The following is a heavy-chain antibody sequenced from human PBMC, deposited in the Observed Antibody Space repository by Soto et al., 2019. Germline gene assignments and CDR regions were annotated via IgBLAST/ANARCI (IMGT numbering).Heavy chain of an antibody. CDR1: GGSISGYY. CDR3: ARDWDGGTYYGHWFDP. CDR2: IYYSGGT. Sequence: SETLSLTCTVSGGSISGYYWSWIRQSPGKGLEWIGYIYYSGGTNYNPSLRSRVTILVDTSKNQFSLKLSSVTAADTAVYFCARDWDGGTYYGHWFDPWGQGTLVTVSS. J-gene: IGHJ5*02. D-gene: IGHD1-26*01. V-gene: IGHV4-59*01.